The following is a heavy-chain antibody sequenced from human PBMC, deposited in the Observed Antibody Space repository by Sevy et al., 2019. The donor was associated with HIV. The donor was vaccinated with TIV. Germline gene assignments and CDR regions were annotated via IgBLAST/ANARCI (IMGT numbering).Heavy chain of an antibody. CDR1: GFTFSDYY. Sequence: GGSLRLSCAASGFTFSDYYMSWIRQAPGKGLERVSYISSSGSTMYNADSVKGRFTISRDNAKNSMYLQMNSLKAEDTAVYYFAREYCSGGSCYRRFDYWGQGTLVTVSS. D-gene: IGHD2-15*01. CDR2: ISSSGSTM. CDR3: AREYCSGGSCYRRFDY. V-gene: IGHV3-11*01. J-gene: IGHJ4*02.